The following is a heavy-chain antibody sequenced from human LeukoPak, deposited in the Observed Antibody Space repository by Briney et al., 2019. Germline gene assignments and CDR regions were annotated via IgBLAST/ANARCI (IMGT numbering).Heavy chain of an antibody. CDR3: AITYYYDSSGYNGMDV. CDR2: IIPILGIA. J-gene: IGHJ6*02. V-gene: IGHV1-69*04. CDR1: GGTFSSYA. D-gene: IGHD3-22*01. Sequence: GSSVKVSCKASGGTFSSYAISWVRQAPGQGLEWMGRIIPILGIANYAQKFRGRVTITADKSTSTAYMELSSLRSEDTAVYYCAITYYYDSSGYNGMDVWGQGTTVTVSS.